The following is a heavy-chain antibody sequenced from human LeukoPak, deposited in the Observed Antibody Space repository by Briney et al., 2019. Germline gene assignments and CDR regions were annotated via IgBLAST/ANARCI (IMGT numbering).Heavy chain of an antibody. Sequence: SETLSFTCTVSGGSISRGSYYWSWIRQPAGKGLEWIGRIYTSGSTTTNYNPSLKSRVTISVDTSKNQFSLRLSSVTAADTAVYYCARDGAYSSGWDLCYYWGQGTLVTVSS. CDR3: ARDGAYSSGWDLCYY. V-gene: IGHV4-61*02. CDR2: IYTSGS. D-gene: IGHD6-19*01. J-gene: IGHJ4*02. CDR1: GGSISRGSYY.